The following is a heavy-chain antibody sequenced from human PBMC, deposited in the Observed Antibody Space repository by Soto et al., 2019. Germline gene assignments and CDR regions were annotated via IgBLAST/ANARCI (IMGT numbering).Heavy chain of an antibody. V-gene: IGHV3-21*01. Sequence: GGSLRLSCAASGFTFSSYSMNWVRQAPGKGLEWVSSISSSSSYIYYADSVKGRFTISRNNAKNSLYLQMNSLRAEDTAVYYCARARIVVVITTAAPYFDYWGQGTLVTVS. D-gene: IGHD3-22*01. CDR1: GFTFSSYS. CDR2: ISSSSSYI. CDR3: ARARIVVVITTAAPYFDY. J-gene: IGHJ4*02.